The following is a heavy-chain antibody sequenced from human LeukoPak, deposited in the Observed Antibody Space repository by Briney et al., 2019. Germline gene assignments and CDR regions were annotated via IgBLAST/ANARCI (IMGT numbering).Heavy chain of an antibody. D-gene: IGHD1-14*01. V-gene: IGHV3-15*01. CDR1: GFTFSDAW. Sequence: PGGSLRLSCAASGFTFSDAWMSWVRQAPGKGLEWVGRFRSKTDGGIIEYAAPVKGRFTISRDDSKNTLYLQMNSLKIEDTAVYYCAWHHLDYWGQGTLVTVSS. CDR3: AWHHLDY. J-gene: IGHJ4*02. CDR2: FRSKTDGGII.